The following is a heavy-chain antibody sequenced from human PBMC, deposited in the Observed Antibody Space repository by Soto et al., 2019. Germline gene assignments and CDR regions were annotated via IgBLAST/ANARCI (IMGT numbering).Heavy chain of an antibody. CDR3: ARNKIQLWLSGRDGFDL. J-gene: IGHJ5*02. D-gene: IGHD5-18*01. CDR1: GGSISSGNYY. V-gene: IGHV4-30-4*01. CDR2: IYSTGSS. Sequence: PSETLSLTCTVSGGSISSGNYYWSWIRQSPGKGLEGIGFIYSTGSSYYNPSLRSRVSMSVDTSKNHSSLNLSSVTAADTAVYFCARNKIQLWLSGRDGFDLWGQGTLVTVSS.